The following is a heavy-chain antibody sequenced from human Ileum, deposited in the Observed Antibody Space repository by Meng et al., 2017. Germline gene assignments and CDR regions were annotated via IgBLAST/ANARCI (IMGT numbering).Heavy chain of an antibody. D-gene: IGHD1-26*01. V-gene: IGHV1-8*01. CDR1: GYHFTSTD. J-gene: IGHJ5*02. CDR2: MNPNSGNT. Sequence: GRLVPSGGGGKKPGGSLKVSCKDSGYHFTSTDITWGRQATGQGLEWMGWMNPNSGNTGYAQKFQGRVTMTRNTSISTAYMELSSLRSEDTAVYYCARGQGSGSYYVWFDPWGQGPLVTVSS. CDR3: ARGQGSGSYYVWFDP.